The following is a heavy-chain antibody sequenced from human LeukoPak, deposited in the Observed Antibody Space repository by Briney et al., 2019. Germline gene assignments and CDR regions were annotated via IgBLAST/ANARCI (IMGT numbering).Heavy chain of an antibody. V-gene: IGHV3-30-3*01. D-gene: IGHD3-22*01. CDR2: LSHDGIYK. J-gene: IGHJ4*02. CDR3: AREWTSSDKSGLDY. CDR1: GLSFSSFV. Sequence: AGGSLRLSCAVSGLSFSSFVMHWVRQAPGKGLEWVAALSHDGIYKHYVDSVKGRFTISRDNSKNTLFLQINGLRAEDTAVYYCAREWTSSDKSGLDYWGQGTLVTVSS.